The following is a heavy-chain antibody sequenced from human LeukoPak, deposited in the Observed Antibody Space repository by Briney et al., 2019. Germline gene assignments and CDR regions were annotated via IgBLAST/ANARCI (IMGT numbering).Heavy chain of an antibody. Sequence: ASVKVSXKASGYTFTGYYMHWVRQAPGQGLEWMGWINPNSGGTNYAQKFQGRVTMTRDTSISTAYMELSRLRSDDTAVYYCASTKTPPSVAFDIWGQGTMVTVSS. CDR3: ASTKTPPSVAFDI. CDR2: INPNSGGT. D-gene: IGHD4-23*01. CDR1: GYTFTGYY. J-gene: IGHJ3*02. V-gene: IGHV1-2*02.